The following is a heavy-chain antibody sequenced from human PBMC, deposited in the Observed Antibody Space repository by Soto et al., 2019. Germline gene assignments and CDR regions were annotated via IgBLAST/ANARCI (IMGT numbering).Heavy chain of an antibody. D-gene: IGHD2-2*01. J-gene: IGHJ6*02. CDR2: IDPSDSYT. CDR1: GYSFTSYW. CDR3: ARHGDIVVVPAASEKKYYYYYGMDV. V-gene: IGHV5-10-1*01. Sequence: PGESLKISCKGSGYSFTSYWISWVRQMPGKGLEWMGRIDPSDSYTNYSPSFQGHVTISADKSISTAYLQWSSLKASDTPMYYCARHGDIVVVPAASEKKYYYYYGMDVWGQGTTVTVSS.